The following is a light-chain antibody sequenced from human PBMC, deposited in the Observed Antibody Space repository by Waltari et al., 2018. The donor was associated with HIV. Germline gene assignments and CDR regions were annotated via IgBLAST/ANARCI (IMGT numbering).Light chain of an antibody. CDR1: SSNIGTFD. J-gene: IGLJ3*02. CDR3: AAWDNNLTGPA. CDR2: TND. Sequence: QSVLTQPPSASGTPGQRVTISCSGSSSNIGTFDVNWYQQLPGTAPKLLIYTNDQRPSGVPDRFSASKSGTSASLAISGLQSEDEADYYCAAWDNNLTGPAFGAGTKLTVL. V-gene: IGLV1-44*01.